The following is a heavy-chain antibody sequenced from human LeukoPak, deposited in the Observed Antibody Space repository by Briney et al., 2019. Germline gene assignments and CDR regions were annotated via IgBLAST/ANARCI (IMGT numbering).Heavy chain of an antibody. CDR2: ISYDGSNK. D-gene: IGHD3-3*01. V-gene: IGHV3-30*04. Sequence: PGGSLRLSCASSVFTFSSYAMHWVRQAPGKGREWGSVISYDGSNKYYSDSVKGRFTISRDNSKNTLYLQMNSLRAEETAVYYCGRGAFDFWSGYFDYWGQGTLVTVSS. J-gene: IGHJ4*02. CDR3: GRGAFDFWSGYFDY. CDR1: VFTFSSYA.